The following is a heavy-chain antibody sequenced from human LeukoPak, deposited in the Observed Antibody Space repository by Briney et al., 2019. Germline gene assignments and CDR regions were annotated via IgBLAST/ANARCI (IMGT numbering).Heavy chain of an antibody. D-gene: IGHD3-9*01. J-gene: IGHJ5*02. CDR1: GFTFSSYE. V-gene: IGHV3-48*03. CDR2: ISSSGSTI. Sequence: GGSLRLSCAASGFTFSSYEMNWVRQAPGKGLEWVSYISSSGSTIYYADSVKGRFTISRDNAKNSLYLQMNSLRAEDTAVYYCARATYDILTGYNWFDPWAREPWSPSPQ. CDR3: ARATYDILTGYNWFDP.